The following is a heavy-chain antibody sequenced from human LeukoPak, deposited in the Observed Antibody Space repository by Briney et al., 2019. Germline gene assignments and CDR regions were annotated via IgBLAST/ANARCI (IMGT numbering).Heavy chain of an antibody. Sequence: SVKVSCKASGGTFSSYAISWVRQAPGQGLEWMGGIIPIFGTANYAQKFQGRVTITADESTSTAYMELSSLRSEDTAVYYCARAYCSGGSCYSQHFDYWGQGTLVTVSS. D-gene: IGHD2-15*01. CDR2: IIPIFGTA. J-gene: IGHJ4*02. CDR3: ARAYCSGGSCYSQHFDY. V-gene: IGHV1-69*13. CDR1: GGTFSSYA.